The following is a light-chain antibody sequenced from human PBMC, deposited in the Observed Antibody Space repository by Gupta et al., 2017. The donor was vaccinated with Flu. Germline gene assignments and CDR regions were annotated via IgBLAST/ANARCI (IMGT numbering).Light chain of an antibody. V-gene: IGKV3-11*01. Sequence: DRASLTCRASQGISNYLAWYQQKPGQAPRLLIYNSSARATGVPARFSGSGSGTDFTLTISSLEPEDFAVYYCQQRSKWPQAFGQGTKVEI. CDR2: NSS. CDR3: QQRSKWPQA. J-gene: IGKJ1*01. CDR1: QGISNY.